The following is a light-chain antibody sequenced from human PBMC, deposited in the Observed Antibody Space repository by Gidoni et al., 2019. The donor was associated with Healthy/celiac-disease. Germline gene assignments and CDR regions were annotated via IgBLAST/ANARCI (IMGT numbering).Light chain of an antibody. Sequence: QSVLTQPPSVSGAPGQRVTISCTGSSPNIGAGYDVQWYQQLPGTAPKHLIYGNSNRPSGVPDRFSGAKSGTSASLAITGLQAEDEADYYCQSYDSSLSGVVFGGGTKLTVL. CDR2: GNS. V-gene: IGLV1-40*01. CDR3: QSYDSSLSGVV. J-gene: IGLJ2*01. CDR1: SPNIGAGYD.